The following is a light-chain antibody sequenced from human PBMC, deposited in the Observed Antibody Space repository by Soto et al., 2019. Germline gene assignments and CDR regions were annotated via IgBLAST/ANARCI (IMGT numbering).Light chain of an antibody. V-gene: IGLV2-8*01. CDR3: ISYAGSSNFVV. Sequence: QSALTQPPSASGSPGQSVTISCTGTSSDVGSYNYVSWIRQRPGTAPKLMIYEVTKRPSGVPDRFSGSKSGNTASLTVSGLQAEDEADYFCISYAGSSNFVVFGGGTNLTVL. CDR1: SSDVGSYNY. CDR2: EVT. J-gene: IGLJ2*01.